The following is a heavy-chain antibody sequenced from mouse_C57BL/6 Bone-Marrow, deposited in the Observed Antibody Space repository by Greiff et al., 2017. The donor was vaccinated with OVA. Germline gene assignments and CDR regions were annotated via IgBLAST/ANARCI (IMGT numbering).Heavy chain of an antibody. CDR3: ARGYFDV. V-gene: IGHV5-4*03. Sequence: DVKLVESGGGLVKPGGSLKLSCAASGFTFSSYAMSWVRQTPEKRLEWVATISGGGSYTYYPDNVKGRFTISRDNAKNNLYMQMSHLMSEDTAMYYCARGYFDVWGTGTTVNVSS. CDR2: ISGGGSYT. CDR1: GFTFSSYA. J-gene: IGHJ1*03.